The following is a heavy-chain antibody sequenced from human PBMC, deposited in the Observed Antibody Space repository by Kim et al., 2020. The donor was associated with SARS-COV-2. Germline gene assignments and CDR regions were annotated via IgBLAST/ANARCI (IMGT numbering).Heavy chain of an antibody. V-gene: IGHV3-23*01. D-gene: IGHD4-17*01. CDR3: VKIRGSWYGES. CDR1: GFTFSTSD. CDR2: FSKDGVGR. J-gene: IGHJ5*02. Sequence: GGSLRLSCAASGFTFSTSDMIWVRQAPGKGLEWVAAFSKDGVGRTYKDSVKGRFTISRDNSKNTLSLQMNSLRAEDTAIYHCVKIRGSWYGESWGPGTLV.